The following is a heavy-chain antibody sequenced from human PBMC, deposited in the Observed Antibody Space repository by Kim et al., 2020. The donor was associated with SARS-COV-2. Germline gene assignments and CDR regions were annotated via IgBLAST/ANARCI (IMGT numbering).Heavy chain of an antibody. Sequence: GGSLRLSCAASGFTFSSYAMSWVRQAPGKGLEWVSAISGSGGSTYSADSVKGRFTNSTDNAKNTLYLHMNSRKAEDTAVYYCAKTTYYYDSGGYTNLDYWGEGSLFTVSS. J-gene: IGHJ4*02. CDR3: AKTTYYYDSGGYTNLDY. V-gene: IGHV3-23*01. D-gene: IGHD3-22*01. CDR2: ISGSGGST. CDR1: GFTFSSYA.